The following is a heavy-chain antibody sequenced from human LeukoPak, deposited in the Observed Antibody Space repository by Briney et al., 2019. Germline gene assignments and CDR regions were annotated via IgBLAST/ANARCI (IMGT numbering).Heavy chain of an antibody. Sequence: GASVKVSCKASGYTFTSYYMHWVRQAPGQGLEWMGIINPSGGSTSYAQKFQGRVTMTRDTSTSTVYMELSSLRSEDTAVYYCARDRARSSPENYYMDVWGKGTTVTVSS. J-gene: IGHJ6*03. D-gene: IGHD5-24*01. CDR1: GYTFTSYY. CDR3: ARDRARSSPENYYMDV. CDR2: INPSGGST. V-gene: IGHV1-46*01.